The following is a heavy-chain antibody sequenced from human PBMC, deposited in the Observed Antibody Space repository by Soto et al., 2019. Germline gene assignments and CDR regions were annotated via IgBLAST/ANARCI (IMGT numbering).Heavy chain of an antibody. V-gene: IGHV1-69*02. CDR3: ASSYGSGYRAFDY. D-gene: IGHD3-10*01. Sequence: QVQLVQSGAEVKRPGSSVKVSCKASGDTFNFYSINWVRQAPGLGLEWMGRVKPIVSMSNYAQKFQGRVRMTADKCTSTAYMELSSLRSEDTAIYYCASSYGSGYRAFDYWGQGALVTVSS. CDR2: VKPIVSMS. CDR1: GDTFNFYS. J-gene: IGHJ4*02.